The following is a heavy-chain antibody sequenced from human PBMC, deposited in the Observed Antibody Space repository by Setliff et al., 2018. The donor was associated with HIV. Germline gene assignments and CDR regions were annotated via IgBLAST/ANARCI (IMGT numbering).Heavy chain of an antibody. V-gene: IGHV4-4*07. CDR1: GASVGNYF. D-gene: IGHD6-19*01. CDR3: ARSPRIGVAGEFEY. J-gene: IGHJ4*02. Sequence: SETLSLTCTVTGASVGNYFWSWIRQSAGKGLEWIGRMYTTVDAAYNPSLKSRVIMSVDTSKNQISLKLTSVTAADTAMYYCARSPRIGVAGEFEYWGQGTLVTVSS. CDR2: MYTTVDA.